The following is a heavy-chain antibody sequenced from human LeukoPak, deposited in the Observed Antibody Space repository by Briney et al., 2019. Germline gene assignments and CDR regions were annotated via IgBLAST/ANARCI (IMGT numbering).Heavy chain of an antibody. V-gene: IGHV4-4*07. J-gene: IGHJ5*02. CDR3: ARVDFRSTYYTDNWFDP. CDR2: IYSSGIS. Sequence: SETLSLTCIVSGGSISNYYWTWIRQPAGKGLEWIGHIYSSGISNYNPSLKSRVSMSMDVSKNQFSLKLNSVTAADTAVYYCARVDFRSTYYTDNWFDPWGQGTLVTVSS. D-gene: IGHD3-3*01. CDR1: GGSISNYY.